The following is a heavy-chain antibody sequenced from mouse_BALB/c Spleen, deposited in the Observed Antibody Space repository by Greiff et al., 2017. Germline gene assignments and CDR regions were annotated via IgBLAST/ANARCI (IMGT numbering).Heavy chain of an antibody. CDR1: GFSLTSYG. V-gene: IGHV2-9*02. CDR3: ARAYGYAYAMDY. D-gene: IGHD2-2*01. J-gene: IGHJ4*01. Sequence: VHLVESGPGLVAPSQSLSITCTVSGFSLTSYGVHWVRQPPGKGLEWLGVIWAGGSTNYNSALMSRLSISKDNSKSQVFLKMNSLQTDDTAMYYCARAYGYAYAMDYWGQGTSVTVSS. CDR2: IWAGGST.